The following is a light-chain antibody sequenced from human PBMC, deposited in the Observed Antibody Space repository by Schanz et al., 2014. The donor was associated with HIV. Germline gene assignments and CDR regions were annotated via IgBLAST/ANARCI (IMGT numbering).Light chain of an antibody. V-gene: IGKV3-11*01. CDR3: QQRSNWPRV. CDR2: EAS. CDR1: HSVSNY. Sequence: EIVLTQSPATLSLSPGERATLSCRASHSVSNYLAWYQQKPGQVPRLLIYEASKRATGIPARFSGSGSGTDFTLTISSLEPEDFAVYYCQQRSNWPRVFGPGTKVEI. J-gene: IGKJ3*01.